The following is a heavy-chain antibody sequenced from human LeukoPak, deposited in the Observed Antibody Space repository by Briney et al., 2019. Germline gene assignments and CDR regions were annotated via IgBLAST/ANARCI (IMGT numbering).Heavy chain of an antibody. J-gene: IGHJ3*02. CDR2: INHSGST. V-gene: IGHV4-34*01. CDR3: ARVPSSYDILTGYYNRGAFGI. CDR1: GGSFSGYY. Sequence: PSETLSLTCAVYGGSFSGYYWSWIRQPPGKGLEWIGEINHSGSTNYNPSLKSRVTISVDTSKNQFSLNLSSVTAADTAVYYCARVPSSYDILTGYYNRGAFGIWGQGTMVTVSS. D-gene: IGHD3-9*01.